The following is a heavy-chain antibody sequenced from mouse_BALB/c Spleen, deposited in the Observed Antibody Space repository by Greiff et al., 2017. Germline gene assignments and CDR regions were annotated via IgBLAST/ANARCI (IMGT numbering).Heavy chain of an antibody. CDR1: GFAFSSYD. CDR2: ISSGGGST. J-gene: IGHJ3*01. CDR3: ANPYSPFAY. Sequence: EVMLVESGGGLVKPGGSLKLSCAASGFAFSSYDMSWVRQTPEKRLEWVAYISSGGGSTYYPDTVKGRFTISRDNAKNTLYLQMSSLKSEDTAMYYCANPYSPFAYWGQGTLVTVSA. V-gene: IGHV5-12-1*01. D-gene: IGHD1-1*01.